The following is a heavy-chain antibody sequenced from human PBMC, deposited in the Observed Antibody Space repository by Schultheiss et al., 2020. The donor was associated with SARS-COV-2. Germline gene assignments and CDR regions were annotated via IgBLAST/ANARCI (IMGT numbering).Heavy chain of an antibody. CDR2: VNPDGNNT. V-gene: IGHV3-74*01. J-gene: IGHJ6*02. CDR1: GFTFSSYW. CDR3: ASLGNMDV. Sequence: GGSLRLSCAASGFTFSSYWMHWVRQVPGKGLVWVSRVNPDGNNTNYADSVKGRFTISRDDSKNTLYLQLNSLRAEDTAVYYCASLGNMDVWGQGTTVTVSS. D-gene: IGHD7-27*01.